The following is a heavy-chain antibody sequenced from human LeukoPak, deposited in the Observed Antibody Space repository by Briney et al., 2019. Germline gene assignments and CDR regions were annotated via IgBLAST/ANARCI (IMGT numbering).Heavy chain of an antibody. D-gene: IGHD4-17*01. CDR3: AMSTVTTRGYFDF. CDR2: INHSGST. V-gene: IGHV4-34*01. J-gene: IGHJ4*02. Sequence: ASETLSLTCAVYGGSFSGYYWSWIHQPPGKGLEWIGEINHSGSTNYNPSLKSRVTISVDTSNNQFSLKLSSVTAADTAVYFCAMSTVTTRGYFDFWGQGILVTVSS. CDR1: GGSFSGYY.